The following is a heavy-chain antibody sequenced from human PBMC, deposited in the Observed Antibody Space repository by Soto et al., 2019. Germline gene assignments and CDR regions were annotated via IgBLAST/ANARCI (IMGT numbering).Heavy chain of an antibody. J-gene: IGHJ5*02. CDR2: MNSNSGNT. D-gene: IGHD3-16*02. CDR3: ARDSAYRWFDP. CDR1: GYTFTSYD. V-gene: IGHV1-8*01. Sequence: ASVKVSCKVSGYTFTSYDINWVRQATGQGLEWMGWMNSNSGNTGYAQKFQGRVTMTRNTSISTAYMELSSLRSVDTAVYYCARDSAYRWFDPWGQGTLVTVSS.